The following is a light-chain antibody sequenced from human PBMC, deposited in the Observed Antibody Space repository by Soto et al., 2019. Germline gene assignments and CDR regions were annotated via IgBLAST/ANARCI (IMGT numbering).Light chain of an antibody. CDR3: SSYTSSSTPYV. CDR1: SSDVGRYNY. J-gene: IGLJ1*01. Sequence: QSALTKPASVSGSPGQSITISCTGTSSDVGRYNYVSWYQQHPGKAPKLMIYEVSNRPSGVSNRFSGSKSGNTASLTISGLQAEDEADYYCSSYTSSSTPYVFGTGTKLTVL. CDR2: EVS. V-gene: IGLV2-14*01.